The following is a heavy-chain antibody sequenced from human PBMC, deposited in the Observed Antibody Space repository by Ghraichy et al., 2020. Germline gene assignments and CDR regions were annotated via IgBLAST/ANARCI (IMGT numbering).Heavy chain of an antibody. CDR2: INPNSGGT. CDR1: GYTFTGYY. J-gene: IGHJ6*02. CDR3: AREGDYDFWSGYYRGYYGMDV. V-gene: IGHV1-2*02. D-gene: IGHD3-3*01. Sequence: ASVKVSCKASGYTFTGYYMHWVRQAPGQGLEWMGWINPNSGGTNYAQKFQGRVTMTRDTSISTAYMELSRLRSDDTAVYYCAREGDYDFWSGYYRGYYGMDVWGQGTTVTVSS.